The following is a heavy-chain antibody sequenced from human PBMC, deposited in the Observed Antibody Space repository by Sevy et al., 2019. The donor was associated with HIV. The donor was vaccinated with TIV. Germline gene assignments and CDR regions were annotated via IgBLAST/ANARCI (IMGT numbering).Heavy chain of an antibody. Sequence: ASVKVSCKASGYTFTSYGISWVRQAPGQGLEWMGWISAYNGNTNYAQKLQGRVTMTTDTSTSTAYMELRSLRSDDTAVYYWASTYYYGSGSYYIDWGQGTLVTVSS. D-gene: IGHD3-10*01. CDR2: ISAYNGNT. CDR1: GYTFTSYG. CDR3: ASTYYYGSGSYYID. J-gene: IGHJ4*02. V-gene: IGHV1-18*01.